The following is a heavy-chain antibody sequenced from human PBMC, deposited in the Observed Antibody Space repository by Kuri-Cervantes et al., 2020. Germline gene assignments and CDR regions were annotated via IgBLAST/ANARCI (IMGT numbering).Heavy chain of an antibody. J-gene: IGHJ6*03. V-gene: IGHV1-2*02. Sequence: ASVKVSCKASGYTFTGYYMHWVRQAPGQGLEWMGWINPNSGGTNYAQKFQGRVTMTRDTSTSTVYMELSSLRSEDTAVYYCARDPIHYYDNPRQGYMDVWGKGTTVTVSS. D-gene: IGHD3-22*01. CDR1: GYTFTGYY. CDR2: INPNSGGT. CDR3: ARDPIHYYDNPRQGYMDV.